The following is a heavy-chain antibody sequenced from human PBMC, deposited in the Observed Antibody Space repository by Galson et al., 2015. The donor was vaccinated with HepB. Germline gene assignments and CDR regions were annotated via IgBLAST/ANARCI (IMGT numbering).Heavy chain of an antibody. CDR1: GGSISSGGYC. Sequence: TLSLTCTVSGGSISSGGYCWSWIRQHPGKGLEWIGYIYYSGSTYYNPSLKSRVTISVDTSKNQFSLKLSSVTAADTAVYYCTQIFGVVVRYWGQGTLVTVSS. CDR3: TQIFGVVVRY. J-gene: IGHJ4*02. V-gene: IGHV4-31*03. CDR2: IYYSGST. D-gene: IGHD3-3*01.